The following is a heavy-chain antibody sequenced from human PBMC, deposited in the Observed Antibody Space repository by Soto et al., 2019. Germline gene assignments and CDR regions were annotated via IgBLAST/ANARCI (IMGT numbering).Heavy chain of an antibody. V-gene: IGHV3-21*01. J-gene: IGHJ4*02. Sequence: EVQLVESGGGLVKPGGSLRLSCAASGFTFSSYSMNWVRQPPGKGLEWVSSISSSSSYIYYADSVKGRFTISRDNAKNSLYLQMNSLRAEDTAVYYCARDQPGYSYGYGLGYWGQGTLVTVSS. CDR3: ARDQPGYSYGYGLGY. CDR1: GFTFSSYS. D-gene: IGHD5-18*01. CDR2: ISSSSSYI.